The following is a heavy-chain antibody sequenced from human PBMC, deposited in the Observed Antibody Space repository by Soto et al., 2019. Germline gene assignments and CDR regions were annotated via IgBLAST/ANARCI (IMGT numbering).Heavy chain of an antibody. Sequence: QVQLQESGPGLVKPSQTLSLTCTVSGGSTSSHDSCWSWIRQSPGRGLEWIGHIYDGGSTYSNPSLRSRVSISVDTSKTQFSLDLSSVTDADTAVYYCARGPSGDKVDYWGQGALVTVSS. V-gene: IGHV4-30-4*01. J-gene: IGHJ4*02. D-gene: IGHD7-27*01. CDR1: GGSTSSHDSC. CDR2: IYDGGST. CDR3: ARGPSGDKVDY.